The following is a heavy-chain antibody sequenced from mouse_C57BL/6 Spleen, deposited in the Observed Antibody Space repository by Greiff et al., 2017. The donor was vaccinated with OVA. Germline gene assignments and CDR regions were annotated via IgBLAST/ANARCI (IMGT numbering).Heavy chain of an antibody. CDR3: ASYYGSSRAWFAY. CDR1: GYSFTDYN. D-gene: IGHD1-1*01. J-gene: IGHJ3*01. Sequence: EVKLQESGPELVKPGASVKISCKASGYSFTDYNMNWVKQSNGKSLEWIGVINPNYGTTSYNQKFKGKATLTVDQSSSTAYMQLNSLTSEDSAVYYCASYYGSSRAWFAYWGQGTLVTVSA. CDR2: INPNYGTT. V-gene: IGHV1-39*01.